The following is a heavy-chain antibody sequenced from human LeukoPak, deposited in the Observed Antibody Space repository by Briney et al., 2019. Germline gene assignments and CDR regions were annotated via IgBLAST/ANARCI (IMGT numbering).Heavy chain of an antibody. CDR2: IKEDGSEI. D-gene: IGHD3-10*01. V-gene: IGHV3-7*01. Sequence: GGSLRLSCTASGFNFSTYWMTWVRHVPGKGLEWVANIKEDGSEIYYVDAVKGRFSISRDNAKTSLYLQMHSLSVADTGLYYCVTDQTGRHPYFFDYWGQGTLVTVSS. CDR3: VTDQTGRHPYFFDY. CDR1: GFNFSTYW. J-gene: IGHJ4*02.